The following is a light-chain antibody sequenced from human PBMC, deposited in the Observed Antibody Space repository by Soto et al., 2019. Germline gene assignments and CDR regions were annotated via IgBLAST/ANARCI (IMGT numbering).Light chain of an antibody. CDR3: QQSYSNVIT. CDR2: GAS. CDR1: QDMSDY. V-gene: IGKV1-39*01. J-gene: IGKJ5*01. Sequence: DIQMTQSASSLSASVGDRVTITCRASQDMSDYLTWYQQRPGNAPKVLVYGASSVQSGVPSRFRGSGAGTDFTLTITTLQPEDFGTYYCQQSYSNVITFGQGTRLEI.